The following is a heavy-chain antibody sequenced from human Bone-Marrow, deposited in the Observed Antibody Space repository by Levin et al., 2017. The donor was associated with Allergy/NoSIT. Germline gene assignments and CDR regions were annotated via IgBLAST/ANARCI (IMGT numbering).Heavy chain of an antibody. V-gene: IGHV3-23*01. CDR3: AKRAIAGSGSYYYYSMDR. CDR1: GFSFSSYV. J-gene: IGHJ6*02. D-gene: IGHD1-26*01. Sequence: GGSLRLSCAVSGFSFSSYVMNWVRQAPGKGLEWVSAIDGSGGSTYYADSVKGRFTISRDNSKNTLYLQMNTLRAEDTAVYYCAKRAIAGSGSYYYYSMDRWGQGTTVTVSS. CDR2: IDGSGGST.